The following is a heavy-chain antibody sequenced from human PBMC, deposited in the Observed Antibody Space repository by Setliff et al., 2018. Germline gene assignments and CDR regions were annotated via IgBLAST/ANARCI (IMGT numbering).Heavy chain of an antibody. CDR3: ARRRWQQFYYYYGMDV. J-gene: IGHJ6*02. D-gene: IGHD4-4*01. Sequence: SETLSLTCAVSGYSISSGYYGGWIRQPPGKGLEWIGSIYHSGSTYYNPSLKSRVTISVDTSKNQFSLKLSSVTAADTAVYYCARRRWQQFYYYYGMDVWGQGTTVTVSS. CDR1: GYSISSGYY. V-gene: IGHV4-38-2*01. CDR2: IYHSGST.